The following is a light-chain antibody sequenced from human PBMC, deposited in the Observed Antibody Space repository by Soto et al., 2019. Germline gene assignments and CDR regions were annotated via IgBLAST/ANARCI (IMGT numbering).Light chain of an antibody. CDR1: QSLYNNY. Sequence: EIVLTHSPGTLSLSPGERATLSCRASQSLYNNYLAWYQHRPGQAPRVLIYAASNRAAGIPGRFSGSASGTDFTLTIARLEPEDFAVYYCHQYGISPWTLGQGTRVEFK. J-gene: IGKJ1*01. CDR2: AAS. CDR3: HQYGISPWT. V-gene: IGKV3-20*01.